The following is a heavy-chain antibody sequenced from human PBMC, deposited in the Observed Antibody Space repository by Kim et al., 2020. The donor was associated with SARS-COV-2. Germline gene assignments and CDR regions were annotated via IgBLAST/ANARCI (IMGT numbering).Heavy chain of an antibody. Sequence: GESLKISCKGSGYSFTSYWISWVRQMPGKGLEWMGRIDPSDSYTNYSPSFQGHVTISADKSISTAYLQWSSLKASDTAMYYCARLAIAAAGGYYMDVWGQGTTVTVSS. J-gene: IGHJ6*02. CDR3: ARLAIAAAGGYYMDV. V-gene: IGHV5-10-1*01. CDR2: IDPSDSYT. D-gene: IGHD6-13*01. CDR1: GYSFTSYW.